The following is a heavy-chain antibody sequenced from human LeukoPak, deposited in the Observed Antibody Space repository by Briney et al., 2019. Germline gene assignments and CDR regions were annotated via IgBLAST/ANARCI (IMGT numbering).Heavy chain of an antibody. Sequence: APVKGSSKVSGYTLTELSMHWVRHAPGKGLEWMGGFDPQAWETIYAQKFQGRVTMTEDTSTDTAYMELSSLRSEDTAVYYCASHAHLGELSLYYYFDYWGQGTLVTVSS. D-gene: IGHD3-16*02. CDR1: GYTLTELS. CDR2: FDPQAWET. CDR3: ASHAHLGELSLYYYFDY. V-gene: IGHV1-24*01. J-gene: IGHJ4*02.